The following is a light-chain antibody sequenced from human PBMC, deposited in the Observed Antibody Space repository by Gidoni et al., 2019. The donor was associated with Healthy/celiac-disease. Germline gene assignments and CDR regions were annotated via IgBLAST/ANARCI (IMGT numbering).Light chain of an antibody. J-gene: IGKJ2*03. V-gene: IGKV3-11*01. CDR1: QSVSSY. Sequence: EIVLTQSPATLSLSPGERATLSCRASQSVSSYLAWYQQKPGQAPRLLIYDASNRATGIPARFSGSGSGTDFTLTISSLEPEDFAVYYCQQRSNWLSASFGQETKLEIK. CDR3: QQRSNWLSAS. CDR2: DAS.